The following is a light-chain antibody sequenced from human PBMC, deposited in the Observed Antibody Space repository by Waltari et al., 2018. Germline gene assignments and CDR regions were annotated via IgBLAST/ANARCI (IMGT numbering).Light chain of an antibody. CDR3: QQGHSTPRT. Sequence: DIQMTQSPSSVSASVGHRVINTCRASPDISRWLAWYQQTQGKAPKFLIYDASTLQSGVPSRFSGTGSGTEFTLTISSLQPEDFATYFCQQGHSTPRTFGQGTKVEIK. J-gene: IGKJ1*01. CDR2: DAS. CDR1: PDISRW. V-gene: IGKV1-12*01.